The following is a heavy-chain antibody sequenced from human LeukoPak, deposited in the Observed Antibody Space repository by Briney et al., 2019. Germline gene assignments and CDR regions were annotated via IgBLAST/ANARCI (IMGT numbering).Heavy chain of an antibody. CDR1: GGTFTSYA. Sequence: SVKVSCKASGGTFTSYAISWVRQAPGQGLEWMGGIIPIFGTANYAQKFQGRVTITADESTSTAYMELSSLRSEDTAVYYCARVGSSTSWSFGFDYWGQGTLVTVSS. CDR2: IIPIFGTA. D-gene: IGHD2-2*01. V-gene: IGHV1-69*13. J-gene: IGHJ4*02. CDR3: ARVGSSTSWSFGFDY.